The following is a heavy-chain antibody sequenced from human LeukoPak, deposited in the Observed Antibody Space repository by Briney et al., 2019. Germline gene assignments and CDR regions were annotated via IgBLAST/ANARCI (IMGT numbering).Heavy chain of an antibody. Sequence: ASVKVSCKASGYTFTSYGISWVRQAPGQGLKWMGWISAYNGNTNYAQKLQGRVTMTTDTSTSTAYMELRSLRSDDTAVYYCARYSGIAVAGTGWFDPWGQGTLVTVSS. V-gene: IGHV1-18*01. CDR2: ISAYNGNT. CDR3: ARYSGIAVAGTGWFDP. CDR1: GYTFTSYG. D-gene: IGHD6-19*01. J-gene: IGHJ5*02.